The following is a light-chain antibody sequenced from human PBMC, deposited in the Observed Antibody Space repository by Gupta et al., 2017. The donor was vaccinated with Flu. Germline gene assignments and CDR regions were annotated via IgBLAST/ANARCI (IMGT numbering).Light chain of an antibody. V-gene: IGKV3-20*01. Sequence: TLSLSPGERATLSCRASQSVSSSYLAWYQQKPGQAPRLLIYGASSRATGIPDRFSGSGSGTDFTLLISSREAEDFAVDYCQQQGLPPPFTFGRGTKVEIK. CDR2: GAS. J-gene: IGKJ1*01. CDR3: QQQGLPPPFT. CDR1: QSVSSSY.